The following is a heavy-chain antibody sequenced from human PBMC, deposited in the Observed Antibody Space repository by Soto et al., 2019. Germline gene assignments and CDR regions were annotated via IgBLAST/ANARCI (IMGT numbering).Heavy chain of an antibody. Sequence: ASVKVSCKAPGYTFTSYYMHWVRQAPGQGLEWMGIINPSGGSTSYAQKFQGRVTMTRDTSTSTVYMELSSLRSEDTAVYYCARDQGIAAAGTYYYYYGMDVWGQGTTVTVSS. CDR3: ARDQGIAAAGTYYYYYGMDV. CDR1: GYTFTSYY. J-gene: IGHJ6*02. CDR2: INPSGGST. V-gene: IGHV1-46*01. D-gene: IGHD6-13*01.